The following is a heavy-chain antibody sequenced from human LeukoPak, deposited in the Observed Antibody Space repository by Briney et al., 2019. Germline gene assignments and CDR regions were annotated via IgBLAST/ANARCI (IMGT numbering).Heavy chain of an antibody. CDR1: GFTFSSYA. V-gene: IGHV3-30-3*01. J-gene: IGHJ6*02. Sequence: GGSLRLSCAASGFTFSSYAMHWVRQAPGKGLEWVAVISYDGSNKYYADSVKGRFTISRDNSENTLYLQMNSLRAEDTAVYYCARDPKAYYYYYGMDAWGQGTTVTVSS. CDR3: ARDPKAYYYYYGMDA. CDR2: ISYDGSNK.